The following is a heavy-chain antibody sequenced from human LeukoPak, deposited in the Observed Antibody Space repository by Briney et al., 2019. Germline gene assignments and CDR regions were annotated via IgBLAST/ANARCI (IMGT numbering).Heavy chain of an antibody. J-gene: IGHJ5*02. CDR1: GYSFTSYW. CDR3: ARGYYDSSGYYLPHNWFDP. D-gene: IGHD3-22*01. CDR2: IYPGDSDT. V-gene: IGHV5-51*01. Sequence: GESLKISCKGSGYSFTSYWLGWARQMPGKGLEWMGIIYPGDSDTRYGPSFQGQVTISADKSISTAYLQWSSLKASDTAMYYCARGYYDSSGYYLPHNWFDPWGQGTLVTVSS.